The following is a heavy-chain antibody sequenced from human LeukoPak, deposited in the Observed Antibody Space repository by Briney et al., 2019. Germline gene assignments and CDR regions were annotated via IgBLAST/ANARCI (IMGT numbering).Heavy chain of an antibody. CDR3: AKDGGLWVSAHWGDS. D-gene: IGHD7-27*01. V-gene: IGHV3-23*01. Sequence: GGSLRLSCAASGFTFSSYTMSWVRQAPGKGLEWVSTITTSDGNTYYADSVKGRFTVSRDNSKNTLFPQMNSLRAEDTAVYYCAKDGGLWVSAHWGDSWGRGALVTVSS. CDR2: ITTSDGNT. CDR1: GFTFSSYT. J-gene: IGHJ4*02.